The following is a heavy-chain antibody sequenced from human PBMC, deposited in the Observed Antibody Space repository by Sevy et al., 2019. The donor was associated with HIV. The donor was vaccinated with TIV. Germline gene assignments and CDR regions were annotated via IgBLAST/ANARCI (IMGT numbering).Heavy chain of an antibody. CDR2: IYYSGST. D-gene: IGHD6-6*01. J-gene: IGHJ3*02. Sequence: SETLSLTCTVSGGSISSYYWSWIRQPPGKGLEWIGYIYYSGSTNYNPSLKSRVTISVDTSKNQFSLKLSSMTAADTAVYYCAGTYGSSSLDAFDIWGQGTMVTVSS. CDR1: GGSISSYY. CDR3: AGTYGSSSLDAFDI. V-gene: IGHV4-59*01.